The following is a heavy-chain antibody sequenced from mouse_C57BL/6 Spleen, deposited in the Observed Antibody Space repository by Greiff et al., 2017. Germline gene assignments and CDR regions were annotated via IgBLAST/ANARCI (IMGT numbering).Heavy chain of an antibody. Sequence: VQLQQSGPELVKPGASVKMSCKASGYTFTDYNMHWVKQSHGKSLEWIGYINPNNGGTSYNQKFKGKATLTVNKSSSTAYMELRSLTSEDSAVYYCAIYYYGSSSLAMDYWGQGTSVTVSS. J-gene: IGHJ4*01. CDR2: INPNNGGT. CDR1: GYTFTDYN. D-gene: IGHD1-1*01. CDR3: AIYYYGSSSLAMDY. V-gene: IGHV1-22*01.